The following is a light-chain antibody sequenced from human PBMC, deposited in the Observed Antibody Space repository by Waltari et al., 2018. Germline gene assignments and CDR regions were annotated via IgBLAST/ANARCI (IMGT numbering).Light chain of an antibody. CDR1: QSVLYSSNNKNY. Sequence: DIVMTQSPDALAVSRGERVTINCKSSQSVLYSSNNKNYLAWYQQKPGQPPKLLIYWASTRESGVPDRFSGSGSGTDFTLTISSLQAEDVAVYYCQQYYSTPTFGPGTKVDIK. CDR3: QQYYSTPT. CDR2: WAS. J-gene: IGKJ3*01. V-gene: IGKV4-1*01.